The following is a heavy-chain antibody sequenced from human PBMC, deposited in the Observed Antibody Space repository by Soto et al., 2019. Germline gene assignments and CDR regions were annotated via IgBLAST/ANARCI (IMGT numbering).Heavy chain of an antibody. Sequence: LRLSCAASGFTFSSYSMNWVRHAPGKGLEWVSSISSSSSYIYYADSVKGRFTISRDNAKNSLYLQMNSLRAEDTAVYYCARAALRPYDFWSISFDPWGQGTLVTVSS. CDR2: ISSSSSYI. CDR1: GFTFSSYS. V-gene: IGHV3-21*01. D-gene: IGHD3-3*01. CDR3: ARAALRPYDFWSISFDP. J-gene: IGHJ5*02.